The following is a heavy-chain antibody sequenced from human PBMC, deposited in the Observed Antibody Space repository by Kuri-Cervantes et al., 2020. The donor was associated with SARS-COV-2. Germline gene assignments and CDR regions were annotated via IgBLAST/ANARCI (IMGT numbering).Heavy chain of an antibody. V-gene: IGHV4-30-2*01. CDR3: ARERPYYFDY. J-gene: IGHJ4*02. D-gene: IGHD6-25*01. Sequence: SGASISSYYWSWIRQPPGKGLEWIGFVYDSGSSYYNPSLKSRATISVDRSKNQFSLRLSSVTAADTALYFCARERPYYFDYRGQGTLVTVSS. CDR1: GASISSYY. CDR2: VYDSGSS.